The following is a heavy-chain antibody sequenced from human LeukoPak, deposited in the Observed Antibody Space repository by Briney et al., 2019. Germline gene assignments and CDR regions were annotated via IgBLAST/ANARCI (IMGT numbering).Heavy chain of an antibody. CDR2: ISSSGSTI. CDR1: GFTFSSYS. J-gene: IGHJ5*02. V-gene: IGHV3-48*04. Sequence: PGGSLRLSCAASGFTFSSYSMNWVRQAPGKGLEWVSSISSSGSTIYYADSVKGRFTISRDNAKNSLYLQMNSLRAEDTAVYYCARESWGGTIFGVANQLHCWFDPWGQGTLVTVSS. CDR3: ARESWGGTIFGVANQLHCWFDP. D-gene: IGHD3-3*01.